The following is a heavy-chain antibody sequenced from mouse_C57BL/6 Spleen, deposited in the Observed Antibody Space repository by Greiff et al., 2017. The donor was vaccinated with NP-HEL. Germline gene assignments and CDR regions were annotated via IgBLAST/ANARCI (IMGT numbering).Heavy chain of an antibody. Sequence: EVQLVESGGGLVQPGGSLKLSCAASGFTFSDYYMYWVRQTPEKRLEWVAYISNGGGSTYYPDTVKGRFTISRDNAKNTLYLQMSRLKSEDTAMYYCAREGYPRAMDYWGQGTSVTVSS. J-gene: IGHJ4*01. V-gene: IGHV5-12*01. CDR2: ISNGGGST. CDR3: AREGYPRAMDY. CDR1: GFTFSDYY. D-gene: IGHD3-1*01.